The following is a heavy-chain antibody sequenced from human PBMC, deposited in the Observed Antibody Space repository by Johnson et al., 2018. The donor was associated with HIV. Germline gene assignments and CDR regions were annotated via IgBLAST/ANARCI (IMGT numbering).Heavy chain of an antibody. Sequence: VQLVESGGGLVQPGGSLRLSCAASGFTFRSNWMNWVRQAPGKGLEWVANIKEDGSDKYYVDSVRGRFTISIDNAKNLLYLQMNSLRVEDTAVYYCARPIARGASNIWGQGTMVTVSS. CDR1: GFTFRSNW. J-gene: IGHJ3*02. CDR2: IKEDGSDK. CDR3: ARPIARGASNI. D-gene: IGHD1-26*01. V-gene: IGHV3-7*05.